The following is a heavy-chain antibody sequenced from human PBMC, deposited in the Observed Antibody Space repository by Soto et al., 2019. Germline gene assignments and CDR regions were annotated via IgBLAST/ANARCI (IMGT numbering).Heavy chain of an antibody. CDR3: AKGGTSAYYYGLDV. V-gene: IGHV3-23*01. D-gene: IGHD1-1*01. J-gene: IGHJ6*02. Sequence: VQLLESGGGLVQPGGSLRLSCAASGFTFSSYTMSWVRQAPGKGLEWVSSISGSGGNTYYADSVKGRFTISRDNSKNTLYLQMNSLSAEDTAVYYCAKGGTSAYYYGLDVWGQGTTVTVSS. CDR1: GFTFSSYT. CDR2: ISGSGGNT.